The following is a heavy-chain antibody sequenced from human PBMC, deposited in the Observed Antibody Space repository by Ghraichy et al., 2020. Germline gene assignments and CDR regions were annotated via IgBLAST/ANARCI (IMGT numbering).Heavy chain of an antibody. CDR3: ARDPRDGWSGYPYAFDI. CDR2: IIPIFGTA. D-gene: IGHD3-3*01. V-gene: IGHV1-69*13. CDR1: GGTFSSYA. Sequence: SVKVSCKASGGTFSSYAISWVRQAPGQGLEWMGGIIPIFGTANYAQKFQGRVTITADESTSTAYMELSSLRSEDTAVYYCARDPRDGWSGYPYAFDIWGQGTMVTVSS. J-gene: IGHJ3*02.